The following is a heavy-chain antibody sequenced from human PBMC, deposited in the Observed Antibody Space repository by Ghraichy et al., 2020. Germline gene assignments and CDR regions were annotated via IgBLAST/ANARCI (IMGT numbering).Heavy chain of an antibody. J-gene: IGHJ4*02. V-gene: IGHV4-59*01. CDR3: ASHDIRYYFDY. CDR1: GGSIRSYY. Sequence: SETLSLTCTVSGGSIRSYYWSWIRQPPGKGLEWIGYIYYSGSPNYNPSLKSRVTISVDTSKNQFSLKLTSVTAADTAVYYCASHDIRYYFDYCGQGTLVTVSS. D-gene: IGHD3-9*01. CDR2: IYYSGSP.